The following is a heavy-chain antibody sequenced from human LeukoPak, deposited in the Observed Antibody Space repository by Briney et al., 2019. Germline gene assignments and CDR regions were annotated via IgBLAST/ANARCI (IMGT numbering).Heavy chain of an antibody. D-gene: IGHD2-2*02. CDR1: GYTFTSYY. V-gene: IGHV1-46*01. J-gene: IGHJ6*03. CDR3: ARAGRLCVGTSCYRSSYYYYYMDV. CDR2: INTSGGST. Sequence: ASVKVSCKASGYTFTSYYMHWVRQAPGQGLEWMGIINTSGGSTSYAQKFQGRVTMTRDMSTSTVYMELSSLRSEDTAVYYCARAGRLCVGTSCYRSSYYYYYMDVWGKGTTVTISS.